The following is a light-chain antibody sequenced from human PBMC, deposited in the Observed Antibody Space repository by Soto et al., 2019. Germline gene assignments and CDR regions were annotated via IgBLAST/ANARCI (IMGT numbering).Light chain of an antibody. Sequence: EIVLTQSPGTLSLSPGDRVTLSCRATQSVSSNYLAWYQQKPGQAPRLLIYGASSGATGIPDRFSGSGSGTDFTLTISRLEPEDFAVYYCHQYGSSPQTFGHGTKLEIK. CDR3: HQYGSSPQT. CDR2: GAS. J-gene: IGKJ2*01. V-gene: IGKV3-20*01. CDR1: QSVSSNY.